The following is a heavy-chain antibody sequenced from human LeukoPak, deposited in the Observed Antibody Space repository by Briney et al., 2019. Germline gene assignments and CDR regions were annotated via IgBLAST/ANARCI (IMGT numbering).Heavy chain of an antibody. CDR2: ISGSGGST. CDR1: GFTFSNYG. V-gene: IGHV3-23*01. D-gene: IGHD3-10*01. CDR3: AKDPLPLRITMVRGVNFYYGMDV. J-gene: IGHJ6*02. Sequence: SGGSLRLSCAASGFTFSNYGMHWVRQAPGKGLEWVSAISGSGGSTYYADSVKGRFTISRDNSKNTLYLQMNSLRAEDTALYYCAKDPLPLRITMVRGVNFYYGMDVWGQGTTVTVSS.